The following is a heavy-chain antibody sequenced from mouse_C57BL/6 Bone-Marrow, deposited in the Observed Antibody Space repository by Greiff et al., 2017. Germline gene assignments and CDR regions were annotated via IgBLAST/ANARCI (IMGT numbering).Heavy chain of an antibody. J-gene: IGHJ4*01. Sequence: LQLKESGAELVKPGASVKMSCKASGYTFTTYPIEWMKQNHGKSLEWIGNFHPYNDDTKYNEKFKGKATLTVEKSSSTVYLELSRLTSDDSAVYYCARRDIWGSYAMDYWGQGTSVTVSS. CDR1: GYTFTTYP. CDR2: FHPYNDDT. CDR3: ARRDIWGSYAMDY. D-gene: IGHD1-1*02. V-gene: IGHV1-47*01.